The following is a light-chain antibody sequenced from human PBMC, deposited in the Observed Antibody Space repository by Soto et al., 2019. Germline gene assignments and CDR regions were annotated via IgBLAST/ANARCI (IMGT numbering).Light chain of an antibody. J-gene: IGKJ1*01. CDR2: GAS. V-gene: IGKV3-11*01. Sequence: EIVLTQSPATLSLSPGERATLSCRASQGVSSYLAWYQQKPGQAPRLLIYGASNRATGIPARSSGSGSGTDFTLTISSLEPEDFAVYYCQQPSNWPPWTFGQGTKVEIK. CDR3: QQPSNWPPWT. CDR1: QGVSSY.